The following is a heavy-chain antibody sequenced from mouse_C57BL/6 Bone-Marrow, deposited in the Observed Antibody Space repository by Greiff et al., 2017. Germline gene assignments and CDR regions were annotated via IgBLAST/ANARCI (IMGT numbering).Heavy chain of an antibody. Sequence: QVQLQQPGAELVKPGASVKLSCKASGYTFTSYWMQWVKQRPGQGLEWIGEIDPSDSYTNYNQKFKDKATLTVDKSSSTAYMQLSSLTSEDSAVYYCARSTTVVEDWFAYWGQGTLVTVSA. CDR2: IDPSDSYT. J-gene: IGHJ3*01. CDR1: GYTFTSYW. D-gene: IGHD1-1*01. V-gene: IGHV1-50*01. CDR3: ARSTTVVEDWFAY.